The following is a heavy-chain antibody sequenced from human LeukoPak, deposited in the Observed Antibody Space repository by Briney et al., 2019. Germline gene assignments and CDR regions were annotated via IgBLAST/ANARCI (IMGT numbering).Heavy chain of an antibody. V-gene: IGHV3-53*01. D-gene: IGHD2-15*01. J-gene: IGHJ4*02. CDR3: VCSYFDY. CDR2: IYSGGST. Sequence: GGSLRLSCAASGFTVSSNYMSWVRQAPGKGLEWVSVIYSGGSTYYPDSVKGRFTISRDNSKNTLYLQMNSLRAEDTAVYYCVCSYFDYWGQGTLVTVSS. CDR1: GFTVSSNY.